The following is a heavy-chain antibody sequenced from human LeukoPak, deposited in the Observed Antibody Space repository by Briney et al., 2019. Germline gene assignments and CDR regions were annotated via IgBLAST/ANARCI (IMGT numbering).Heavy chain of an antibody. CDR2: ISYDGSNK. CDR1: GFTFSSYG. V-gene: IGHV3-30*03. J-gene: IGHJ4*02. Sequence: GRSLRLSCAASGFTFSSYGMHWVRQAPGKGLEWVAVISYDGSNKYYADSVKGRFTISRDNSKNTLYLQMNSLRAEDTAVYYCARDSSSSLTFDYWGQGTLVTVSS. D-gene: IGHD6-6*01. CDR3: ARDSSSSLTFDY.